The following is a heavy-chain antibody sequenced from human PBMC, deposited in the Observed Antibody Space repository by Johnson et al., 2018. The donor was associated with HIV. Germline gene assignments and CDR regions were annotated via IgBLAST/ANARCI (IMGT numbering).Heavy chain of an antibody. CDR1: GFTFSSYG. D-gene: IGHD3-22*01. CDR2: IRYDGSNK. J-gene: IGHJ3*02. CDR3: AGGITMKPPTAFDI. V-gene: IGHV3-30*02. Sequence: QMMLVESGGGLVQPGGSLRLSCAASGFTFSSYGMHWVRQAPGKGLEWVAFIRYDGSNKYYADSVKGRFTISRDNAKNSLYLQMNSLRAEDTAVYYCAGGITMKPPTAFDIWGQGTVVTVS.